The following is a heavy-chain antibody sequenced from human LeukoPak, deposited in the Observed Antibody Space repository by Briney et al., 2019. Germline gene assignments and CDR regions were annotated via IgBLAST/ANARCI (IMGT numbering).Heavy chain of an antibody. V-gene: IGHV4-34*01. Sequence: PSETLSLTCAVYGGPFSGYYWSWIRQPPGKGLEWIGEINHSGSTNYNPSLKSRVTISVDTSKNQFSLKLSSVTAADTAVYYCARGFIRRSYYYDSSGYYLNWGQGTLVTVSS. D-gene: IGHD3-22*01. CDR2: INHSGST. CDR1: GGPFSGYY. CDR3: ARGFIRRSYYYDSSGYYLN. J-gene: IGHJ4*02.